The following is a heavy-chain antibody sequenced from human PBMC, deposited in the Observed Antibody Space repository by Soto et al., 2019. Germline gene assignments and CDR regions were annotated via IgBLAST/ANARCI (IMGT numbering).Heavy chain of an antibody. CDR1: GFTFRNQD. CDR2: ISGRGGVT. Sequence: EVQLLESGGGLVQPGGSLRLTCVGSGFTFRNQDMRWVRQAPGKGLEWVSGISGRGGVTYYADSVKGRFTISRDNSKKTLYLQTNNPRANDTAVYYCAKDRQFRSYYESAGHYNDWGQGTLVTVSS. D-gene: IGHD3-22*01. J-gene: IGHJ4*02. CDR3: AKDRQFRSYYESAGHYND. V-gene: IGHV3-23*01.